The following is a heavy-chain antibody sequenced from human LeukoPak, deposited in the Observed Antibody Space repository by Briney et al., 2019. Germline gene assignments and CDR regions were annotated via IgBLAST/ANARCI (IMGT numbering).Heavy chain of an antibody. J-gene: IGHJ4*02. D-gene: IGHD2-2*01. V-gene: IGHV4-31*03. Sequence: SETLSLTCTVSGGSISSGGYYWSWIRQHPGKGPEWIGYIYYSGSTYYNPSLKSRVTISVDTSKNQFSLKLSSVTAADTAVYYCARAPGPAAITFDYWGQGTLVTVSS. CDR2: IYYSGST. CDR3: ARAPGPAAITFDY. CDR1: GGSISSGGYY.